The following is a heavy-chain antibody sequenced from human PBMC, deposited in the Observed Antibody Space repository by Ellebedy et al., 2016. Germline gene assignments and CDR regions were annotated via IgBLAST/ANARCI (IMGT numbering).Heavy chain of an antibody. CDR2: IYYSGST. J-gene: IGHJ3*02. V-gene: IGHV4-59*01. CDR3: AREGGSMAIDAFDI. Sequence: SETLSLTXTVSGGSISSYYWSWIRQPPGKGLEWIGYIYYSGSTNYNPSLKSRVTISVDTSKNQFSLKLSSVTAADTAVYYCAREGGSMAIDAFDIWGQGTMVTVSS. CDR1: GGSISSYY. D-gene: IGHD2-15*01.